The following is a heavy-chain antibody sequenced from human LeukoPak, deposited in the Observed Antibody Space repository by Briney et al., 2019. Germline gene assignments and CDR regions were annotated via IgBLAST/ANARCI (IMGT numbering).Heavy chain of an antibody. CDR2: ISGSGDST. CDR3: AKDVGGPSFFDF. D-gene: IGHD2-15*01. Sequence: PEGSLRLSCTASGLTFNVYSMSWVRQAPGKGLEWVSTISGSGDSTHYADSVKGRFTISRDNSKNTLYLQMNSLRVEDAAVYYCAKDVGGPSFFDFWGQGSLVIVSS. CDR1: GLTFNVYS. V-gene: IGHV3-23*01. J-gene: IGHJ4*02.